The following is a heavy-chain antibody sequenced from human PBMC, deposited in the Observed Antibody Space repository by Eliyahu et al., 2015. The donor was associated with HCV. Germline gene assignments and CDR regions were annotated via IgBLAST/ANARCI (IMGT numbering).Heavy chain of an antibody. J-gene: IGHJ5*02. CDR2: VHSSGNT. CDR3: AKGHFDTRGYSNHLDP. D-gene: IGHD3-22*01. V-gene: IGHV4-59*01. Sequence: QVQLQESGPGLVKPSETLSLTCXXSXDSISNYYWSWIRQXPGXGLEWXGYVHSSGNTNYNPSLEGRVTLSADTSRNQLSLRLTSVTAADTAVYYCAKGHFDTRGYSNHLDPWGQGTLVTVSS. CDR1: XDSISNYY.